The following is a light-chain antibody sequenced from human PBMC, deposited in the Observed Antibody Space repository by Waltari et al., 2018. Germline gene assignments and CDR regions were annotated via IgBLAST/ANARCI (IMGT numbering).Light chain of an antibody. CDR3: QQYYSIPPVT. Sequence: DIQMTQSPSSLSASVGDRVTITCRASQGISNSLAWYQQKPGKAPKLLLYAASTLESGVPSRFSGGGSGTDYTLTISSLQPEDFATYYCQQYYSIPPVTFGPGTRVDFK. J-gene: IGKJ3*01. CDR1: QGISNS. CDR2: AAS. V-gene: IGKV1-NL1*01.